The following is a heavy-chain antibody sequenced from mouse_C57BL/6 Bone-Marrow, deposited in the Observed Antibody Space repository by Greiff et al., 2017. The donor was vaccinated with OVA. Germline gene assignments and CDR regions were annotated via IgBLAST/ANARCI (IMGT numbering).Heavy chain of an antibody. J-gene: IGHJ2*01. CDR1: GYTFTSYG. D-gene: IGHD2-4*01. Sequence: QVQLQQSGAELARPGASVKLSCKASGYTFTSYGISWVKQRTGQGLEWIGEIYPRSGNTYYNEKFKGKATLTADKSSSTAYMELRSLTSEDSAVYFCARGVYYYDDGGFDYWGQGTTLTVSS. CDR3: ARGVYYYDDGGFDY. CDR2: IYPRSGNT. V-gene: IGHV1-81*01.